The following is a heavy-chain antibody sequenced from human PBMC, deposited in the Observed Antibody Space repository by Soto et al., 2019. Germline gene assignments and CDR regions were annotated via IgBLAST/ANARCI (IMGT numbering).Heavy chain of an antibody. V-gene: IGHV3-23*01. CDR3: AKAEFVAAAGPGWFDP. D-gene: IGHD6-13*01. Sequence: TGGSLRLSCAASGFTFSSYAMSWVRQAPGKGLEWVSAISGSGGSTYYADSVKGRFTISRDNSKNTLYLQMNSLRAEDTAVYYCAKAEFVAAAGPGWFDPWGQGTLVTVSS. J-gene: IGHJ5*02. CDR1: GFTFSSYA. CDR2: ISGSGGST.